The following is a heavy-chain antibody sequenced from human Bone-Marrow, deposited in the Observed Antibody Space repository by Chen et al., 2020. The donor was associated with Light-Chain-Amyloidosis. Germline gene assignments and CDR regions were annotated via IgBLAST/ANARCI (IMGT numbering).Heavy chain of an antibody. Sequence: QVQLQESGPGLVKPSGTLSLTCTVSGGSISSGKWWSWVRQSPGKGLEWIGEVYHNGGTNYNPSLKNRVTVFVDNAESQFSLQLTCLTAADTALYFCGRVGEDDYDNSAVYPFDDWGQGTLVTVS. CDR3: GRVGEDDYDNSAVYPFDD. CDR2: VYHNGGT. D-gene: IGHD3-22*01. CDR1: GGSISSGKW. V-gene: IGHV4-4*02. J-gene: IGHJ5*02.